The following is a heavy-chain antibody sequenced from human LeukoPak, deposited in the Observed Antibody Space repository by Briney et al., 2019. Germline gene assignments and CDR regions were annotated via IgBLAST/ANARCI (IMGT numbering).Heavy chain of an antibody. CDR2: IYYSGST. CDR3: ASRIIAVAGTFVY. D-gene: IGHD6-19*01. V-gene: IGHV4-30-4*08. Sequence: PSETLSLTCTDSGGSISSGDYYWSWIRQPPGKGLEWIGYIYYSGSTYYNPSLESRVTISVDTSKNQFSLKLSSVTAADTAVYYCASRIIAVAGTFVYWGQGTLVTVSS. CDR1: GGSISSGDYY. J-gene: IGHJ4*02.